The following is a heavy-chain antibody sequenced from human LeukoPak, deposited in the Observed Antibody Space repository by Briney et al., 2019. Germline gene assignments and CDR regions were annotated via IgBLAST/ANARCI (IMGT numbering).Heavy chain of an antibody. V-gene: IGHV3-23*01. CDR1: GFTFSSYA. J-gene: IGHJ3*02. CDR3: AKSSYYDSSGYPPDAFDT. D-gene: IGHD3-22*01. CDR2: ISGSGGST. Sequence: PGGSLRLSCAASGFTFSSYAMSWVRQAPGKGLEWVSAISGSGGSTYYADSVKGRFTISRDNSKNTLYLQMNSLRAEDTAVYYCAKSSYYDSSGYPPDAFDTWGQGTMVTVSS.